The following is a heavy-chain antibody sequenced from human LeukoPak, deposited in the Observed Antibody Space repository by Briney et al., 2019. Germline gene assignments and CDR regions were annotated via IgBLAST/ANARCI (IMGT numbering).Heavy chain of an antibody. Sequence: ASVKVSCKASGYTFTSYGISWVRQAPGQGLEWMGWISAYNGSTNYAQKLQGRVTMTTDTSTSTAYMELRSLRSDDTAVYYCARTVDCSGGSCYSLPWFDPWGQGTLVTVSS. V-gene: IGHV1-18*01. J-gene: IGHJ5*02. CDR3: ARTVDCSGGSCYSLPWFDP. CDR1: GYTFTSYG. CDR2: ISAYNGST. D-gene: IGHD2-15*01.